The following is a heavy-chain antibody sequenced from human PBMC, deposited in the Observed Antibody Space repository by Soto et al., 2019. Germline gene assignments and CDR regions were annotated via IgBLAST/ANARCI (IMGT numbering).Heavy chain of an antibody. CDR2: IIPIFGTA. V-gene: IGHV1-69*06. J-gene: IGHJ4*02. Sequence: QVQLVQSWAEVKKPGSSVKVSCKASGGTFSSYAISWVRQAPGQGLEWMGGIIPIFGTANYAQKFQGRVTITADKSTSTAYMELSSLSSVDTTVYYCARDNYDFWSGIMDYWGQGTLVTVSS. CDR1: GGTFSSYA. D-gene: IGHD3-3*01. CDR3: ARDNYDFWSGIMDY.